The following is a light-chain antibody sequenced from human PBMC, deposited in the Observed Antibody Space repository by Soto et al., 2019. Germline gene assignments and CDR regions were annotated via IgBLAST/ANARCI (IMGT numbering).Light chain of an antibody. Sequence: EIVMTQSPATLSVARGEGATLSCRASQSVSSNLAWYQQKPGQAPRLLIYGASTRATGIPARFSGSGSGTEFTLTISSLEPEDFAVYYCQQYGNSPQTFGQGTKVDI. CDR3: QQYGNSPQT. CDR2: GAS. CDR1: QSVSSN. V-gene: IGKV3-15*01. J-gene: IGKJ1*01.